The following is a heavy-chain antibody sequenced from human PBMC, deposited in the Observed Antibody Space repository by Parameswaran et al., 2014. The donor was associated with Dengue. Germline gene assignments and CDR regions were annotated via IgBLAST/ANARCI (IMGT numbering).Heavy chain of an antibody. V-gene: IGHV3-30*04. CDR2: ISYDGSNK. CDR3: ARDAEEMATIPDYYYYYGMDV. Sequence: WIRQPPGKGLEWVAVISYDGSNKYYADSVKGRFTISRDNSKNTLYLQMNSLRAEDTAVYYCARDAEEMATIPDYYYYYGMDVWGQGTTVTVSS. J-gene: IGHJ6*02. D-gene: IGHD5-24*01.